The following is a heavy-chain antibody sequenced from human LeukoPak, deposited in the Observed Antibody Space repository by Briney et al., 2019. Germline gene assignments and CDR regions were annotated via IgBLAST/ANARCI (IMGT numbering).Heavy chain of an antibody. CDR1: GGSISSYY. J-gene: IGHJ6*03. Sequence: PSETLSLTCSVSGGSISSYYWSWIRRPPGKGLEWIGYIYYSGSTNYNPSLKSRVTISVDTSKNQFSPKLSSVTAADTAVYYCARHDYYYYYYMDVWGKGTTVTISS. V-gene: IGHV4-59*01. D-gene: IGHD1-1*01. CDR3: ARHDYYYYYYMDV. CDR2: IYYSGST.